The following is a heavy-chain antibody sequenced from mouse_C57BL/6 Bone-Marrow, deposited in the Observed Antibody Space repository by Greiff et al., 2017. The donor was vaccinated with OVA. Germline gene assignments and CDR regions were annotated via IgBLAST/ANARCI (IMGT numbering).Heavy chain of an antibody. CDR2: IYPGNSDT. D-gene: IGHD1-1*01. V-gene: IGHV1-5*01. CDR1: GYTFTSYW. J-gene: IGHJ4*01. Sequence: VQLQQSGTVLARPGASVKMSCKTSGYTFTSYWMHWVKQRPGQGLEWIGAIYPGNSDTSYNQKFKGKAKLTAGTAASTAYMELSSLTNEDSAGYYCTKEDAITTVVAPLAMDYWGQGTSVTVSS. CDR3: TKEDAITTVVAPLAMDY.